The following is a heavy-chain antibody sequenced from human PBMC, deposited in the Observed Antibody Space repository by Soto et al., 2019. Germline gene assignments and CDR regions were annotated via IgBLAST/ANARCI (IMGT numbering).Heavy chain of an antibody. CDR3: ARETVTTGCGAFDI. J-gene: IGHJ3*02. CDR2: FYPDGTT. Sequence: EVHLVESGGGLIQPGGSLRLSCAASGFTVSSNYMRWVRQAPGKGLEWVSVFYPDGTTYYADSVQGRFTISRDNSKNTLYLQMNSLRAKDTAVYYCARETVTTGCGAFDIWGQGTIVTVSS. D-gene: IGHD4-17*01. CDR1: GFTVSSNY. V-gene: IGHV3-53*01.